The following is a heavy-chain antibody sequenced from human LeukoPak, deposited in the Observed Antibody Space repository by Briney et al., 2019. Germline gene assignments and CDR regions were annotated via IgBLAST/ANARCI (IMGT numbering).Heavy chain of an antibody. CDR3: ARDHAPDTAMVYSFDY. V-gene: IGHV1-18*01. D-gene: IGHD5-18*01. CDR1: GYSFTIYS. Sequence: ASVTVSFTGSGYSFTIYSISWVGQAPGQGLERGGWISAYNRNTTSAQNLPGIVTMTTHTSMGPAYMELRSLRSDDTAVYYCARDHAPDTAMVYSFDYWGQGTLVTVSS. CDR2: ISAYNRNT. J-gene: IGHJ4*02.